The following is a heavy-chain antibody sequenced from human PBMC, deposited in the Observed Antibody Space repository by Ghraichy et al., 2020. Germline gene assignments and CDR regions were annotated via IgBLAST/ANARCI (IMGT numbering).Heavy chain of an antibody. CDR2: INHSGST. D-gene: IGHD3-3*01. CDR3: ARHTYYDFWSGYYPDY. CDR1: GGSFSGYY. V-gene: IGHV4-34*01. J-gene: IGHJ4*02. Sequence: SQTLSLTCAVYGGSFSGYYWSWIRQPPGKGLEWIGEINHSGSTNYNPSLKSRVTISVDTSKNQFSLKLSSVTAADTAVYYCARHTYYDFWSGYYPDYWGQGTLVTVSS.